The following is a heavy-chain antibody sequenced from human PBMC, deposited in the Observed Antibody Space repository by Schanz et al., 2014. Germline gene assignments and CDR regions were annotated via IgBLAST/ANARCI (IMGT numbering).Heavy chain of an antibody. V-gene: IGHV3-21*01. J-gene: IGHJ1*01. D-gene: IGHD2-21*02. CDR1: GFAFSSYS. Sequence: EGQLAESGGGVVQPGRSLRLSCAAYGFAFSSYSMNWVRQAPGKGLEWVSSISSSSSYIYYADSVKGRFTISRDNAKNSLYLQMNSLRAEDTAVYYCVKDAYCAGDCFPAEYFQHWGQGTLVTVSS. CDR3: VKDAYCAGDCFPAEYFQH. CDR2: ISSSSSYI.